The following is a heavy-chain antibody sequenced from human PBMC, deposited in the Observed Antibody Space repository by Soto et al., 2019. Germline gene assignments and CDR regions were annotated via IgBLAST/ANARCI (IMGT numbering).Heavy chain of an antibody. CDR1: GGSISNGDYY. J-gene: IGHJ4*01. D-gene: IGHD2-21*02. V-gene: IGHV4-31*03. CDR2: IYSSGGT. Sequence: LSLTCTVSGGSISNGDYYWSWIRQHPGKGLEWIGYIYSSGGTYYNPSLKSRVTISLDTSKNQFSLTLSSGTAADTAVYFCAKAEDNGGNSLRFDSWGHGTLDTVSS. CDR3: AKAEDNGGNSLRFDS.